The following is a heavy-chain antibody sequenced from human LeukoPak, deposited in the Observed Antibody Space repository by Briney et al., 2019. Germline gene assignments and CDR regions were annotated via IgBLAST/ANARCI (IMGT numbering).Heavy chain of an antibody. CDR3: ARDRYCSGTYGGLGMYWYDP. V-gene: IGHV4-31*03. J-gene: IGHJ5*02. Sequence: SETLSLTCTVSGGSISSRDYYWAWIRQYPGKGREWIRYVYFSGTTSYNPSLKSRVTISVDTSKNQFSLRLGSVTAADTAVYYCARDRYCSGTYGGLGMYWYDPWGQGTLVIVSS. D-gene: IGHD3-10*02. CDR1: GGSISSRDYY. CDR2: VYFSGTT.